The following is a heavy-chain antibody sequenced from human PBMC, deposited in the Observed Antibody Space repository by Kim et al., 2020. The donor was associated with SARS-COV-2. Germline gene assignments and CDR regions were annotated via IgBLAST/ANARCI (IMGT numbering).Heavy chain of an antibody. Sequence: GGSLRLSCAASGFTFSSYAMSWVRQAPGKGLEWVSAISGSGGSTYYADSVKGRFTISRDNSKNTLYLQMNSLRAEDTAVYYCAKDMYYDSSGYYYPLDAFDIWGQGTMVTVSS. V-gene: IGHV3-23*01. CDR3: AKDMYYDSSGYYYPLDAFDI. CDR1: GFTFSSYA. D-gene: IGHD3-22*01. J-gene: IGHJ3*02. CDR2: ISGSGGST.